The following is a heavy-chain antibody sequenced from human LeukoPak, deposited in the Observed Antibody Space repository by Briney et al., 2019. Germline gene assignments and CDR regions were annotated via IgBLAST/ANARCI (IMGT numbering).Heavy chain of an antibody. D-gene: IGHD6-13*01. J-gene: IGHJ5*02. CDR2: INPNSGGT. Sequence: ASVKVSCKASGYTFTGYYINWVRQAPGQGLEWMGWINPNSGGTSYAQKFQGRVTMTRDTSISTAYMELSSLRSDDTAVYYCARDWAAGTVVNWFDPWGQGTLVTVSS. CDR1: GYTFTGYY. CDR3: ARDWAAGTVVNWFDP. V-gene: IGHV1-2*02.